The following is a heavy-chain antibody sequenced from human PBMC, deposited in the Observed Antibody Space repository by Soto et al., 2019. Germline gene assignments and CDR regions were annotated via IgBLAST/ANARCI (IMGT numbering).Heavy chain of an antibody. D-gene: IGHD6-13*01. CDR1: GGSFSGYY. CDR3: ARGPYSSLHNWFDP. J-gene: IGHJ5*02. Sequence: SETLSLTCAVYGGSFSGYYWSWIRQPPGKGLECIGEINHSGSTNYNPSLKSRVTISVDTSKNQFSLKLSSVTAADTAVYYCARGPYSSLHNWFDPWGQGTPVTVSS. V-gene: IGHV4-34*01. CDR2: INHSGST.